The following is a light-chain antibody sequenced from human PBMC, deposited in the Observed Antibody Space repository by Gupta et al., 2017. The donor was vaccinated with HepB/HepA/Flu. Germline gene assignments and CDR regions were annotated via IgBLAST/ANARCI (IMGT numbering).Light chain of an antibody. CDR3: CSYTGSSLV. CDR2: EVS. J-gene: IGLJ2*01. V-gene: IGLV2-23*02. CDR1: SSDIGSYNL. Sequence: QSALTQPASVSGSPGQSITISCTGTSSDIGSYNLVSWYQQHPGKAPKLTIYEVSKRPSGVSNRFSGSKSGNTASLTISGLQAEDEADYHCCSYTGSSLVFGGGTDLTVL.